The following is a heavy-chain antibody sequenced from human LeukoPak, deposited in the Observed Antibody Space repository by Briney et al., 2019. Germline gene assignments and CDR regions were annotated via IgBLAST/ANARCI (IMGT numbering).Heavy chain of an antibody. CDR3: ARGFYYGSGNWYDP. CDR2: IYYSGST. D-gene: IGHD3-10*01. Sequence: PSQTLSLTCTVSGGSISSGDYYWSCIRQPPGKGLEWIGYIYYSGSTYYNPSLKSRVTISVDTSKNQFSLKLSSVTAADTAVYYCARGFYYGSGNWYDPWGQGTLVTVSS. CDR1: GGSISSGDYY. J-gene: IGHJ5*02. V-gene: IGHV4-30-4*01.